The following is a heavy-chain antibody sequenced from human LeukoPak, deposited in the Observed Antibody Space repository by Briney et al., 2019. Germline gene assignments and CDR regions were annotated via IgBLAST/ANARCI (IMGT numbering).Heavy chain of an antibody. CDR3: AKDVPNNWGLGY. CDR2: MSSGGAT. CDR1: EFTVSTNY. V-gene: IGHV3-66*01. D-gene: IGHD7-27*01. J-gene: IGHJ4*02. Sequence: GGSLRLSCAASEFTVSTNYMSWVRQAPGKGLEWVSTMSSGGATYYVDSVKGRFTVSRDTSKNTLYIQMNSLRAEDTAVYYCAKDVPNNWGLGYWGQGTPVTVSS.